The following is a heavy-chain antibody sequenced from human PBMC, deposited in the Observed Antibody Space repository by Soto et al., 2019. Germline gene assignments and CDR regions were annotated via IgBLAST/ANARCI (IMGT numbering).Heavy chain of an antibody. CDR1: GDTFTSYD. CDR2: MNPNTGNT. J-gene: IGHJ4*02. Sequence: SLKVSCKTAGDTFTSYDINGGRQATGQGVEWMGWMNPNTGNTGYAQKFQGRVTMTRNTSISTAYMELSSLRSEDTAVYYCAREITGKFPHWGQGTLVTVSS. V-gene: IGHV1-8*01. D-gene: IGHD1-20*01. CDR3: AREITGKFPH.